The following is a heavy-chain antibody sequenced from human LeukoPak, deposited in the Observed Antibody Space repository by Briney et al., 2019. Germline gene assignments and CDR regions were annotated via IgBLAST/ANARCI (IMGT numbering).Heavy chain of an antibody. V-gene: IGHV3-7*01. CDR1: GFIFSSYW. CDR3: ASIIAAAGPYIDY. D-gene: IGHD6-13*01. CDR2: IKQDGSEK. Sequence: GGSLRLSCAASGFIFSSYWMTWVRQAPGKGLGWVANIKQDGSEKYYMDSVKGRFTISRDNAKNSLYLQMNSLRAEDTAVYYCASIIAAAGPYIDYWGQGTLVTVSS. J-gene: IGHJ4*02.